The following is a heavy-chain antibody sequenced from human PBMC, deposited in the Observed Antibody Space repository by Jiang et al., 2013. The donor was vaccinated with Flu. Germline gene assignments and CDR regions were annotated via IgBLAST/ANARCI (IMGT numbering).Heavy chain of an antibody. D-gene: IGHD6-6*01. CDR2: INEKGSEK. CDR3: AVVEEDY. Sequence: VQLVESGGGLVQPGGSLRLSCAASGITFSNYWMTWVRQVPGKGLEWVANINEKGSEKYYEDSGKGRFTISRDNANNLLHLQMNSLRAEDSAIYYCAVVEEDYWGQGTVVTVSS. J-gene: IGHJ4*02. V-gene: IGHV3-7*03. CDR1: GITFSNYW.